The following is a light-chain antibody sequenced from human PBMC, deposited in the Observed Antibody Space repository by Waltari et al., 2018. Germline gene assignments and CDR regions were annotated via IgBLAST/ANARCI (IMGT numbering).Light chain of an antibody. CDR2: DVT. CDR1: SSEVGDFNF. V-gene: IGLV2-11*01. CDR3: CSYIGTHTNWV. J-gene: IGLJ3*02. Sequence: QSALTQPRSVSGSPGQSVTISCTGISSEVGDFNFVSWYQQHPGEAPKLMIYDVTKRPSGVPDRLSGSKSGNTASLTISGLQAEDEANYYCCSYIGTHTNWVFGGGTELTVL.